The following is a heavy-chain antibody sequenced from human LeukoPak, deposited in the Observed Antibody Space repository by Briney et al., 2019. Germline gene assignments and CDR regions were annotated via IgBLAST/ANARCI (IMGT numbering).Heavy chain of an antibody. V-gene: IGHV1-18*01. CDR3: ARGYGEQLLLRFDP. D-gene: IGHD2-15*01. CDR2: ISAYNGNT. Sequence: ASVKVSCKASGYTFISYGISWVRQAPGQGLEWMGWISAYNGNTNYAQKFQGRVTMTTDTSTSTAYMELRSLRSDDTAVYYCARGYGEQLLLRFDPWGQGTLVTVSS. CDR1: GYTFISYG. J-gene: IGHJ5*02.